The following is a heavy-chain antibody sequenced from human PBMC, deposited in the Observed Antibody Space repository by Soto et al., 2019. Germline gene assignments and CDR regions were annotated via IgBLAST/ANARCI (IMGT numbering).Heavy chain of an antibody. CDR1: GFTFSTYW. Sequence: EVQLVESGGDLVQPGGSLRLSCAASGFTFSTYWMHWVRQVPGKGPEWVSRMSSDGSSTAYADSVRGRFIISRDNAKNTLYLQMNSLRVDDTAVYYCARVTVRDHDFGDHWGLGTLVAVSS. V-gene: IGHV3-74*01. CDR3: ARVTVRDHDFGDH. D-gene: IGHD4-17*01. J-gene: IGHJ4*02. CDR2: MSSDGSST.